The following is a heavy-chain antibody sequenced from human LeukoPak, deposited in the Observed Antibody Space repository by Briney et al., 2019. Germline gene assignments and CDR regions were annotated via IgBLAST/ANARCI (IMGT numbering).Heavy chain of an antibody. CDR2: FDPADGDT. CDR1: GYTLTERS. CDR3: SASRDLFNFDY. Sequence: ASMKVSCRVSGYTLTERSMHWVRQSPGKGLEWMGGFDPADGDTVYAQHLEGRVTMTLDTSTDTAYVELSGLRSEDTAVYYCSASRDLFNFDYGGQGTLVIVSS. J-gene: IGHJ4*02. V-gene: IGHV1-24*01. D-gene: IGHD3-10*01.